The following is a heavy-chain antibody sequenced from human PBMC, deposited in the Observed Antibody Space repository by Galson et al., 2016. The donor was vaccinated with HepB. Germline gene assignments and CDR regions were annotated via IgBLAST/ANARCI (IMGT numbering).Heavy chain of an antibody. CDR1: GGIFNNHS. CDR3: ATTPWSTTSAQHDAFDM. D-gene: IGHD4-11*01. Sequence: SVKVSCKASGGIFNNHSINWVRQAPGQGLEWMGGILPIFFTPNYAQKFQGRVSITADESSNTAYMELSSLRSEDTAIYYCATTPWSTTSAQHDAFDMWGLGTVVTCSS. V-gene: IGHV1-69*13. J-gene: IGHJ3*02. CDR2: ILPIFFTP.